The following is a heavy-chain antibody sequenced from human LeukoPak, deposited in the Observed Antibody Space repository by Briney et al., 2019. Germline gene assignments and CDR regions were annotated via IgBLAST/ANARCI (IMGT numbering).Heavy chain of an antibody. V-gene: IGHV3-7*03. CDR2: IKEDGSEK. CDR3: ARRGDCYSETHCVFDY. CDR1: GFTFSAHW. D-gene: IGHD2-21*02. J-gene: IGHJ4*02. Sequence: GGSLRLSCAASGFTFSAHWMSWVRQAPGKGLEWVANIKEDGSEKYYVDSVKGRFTISRDIAKNSLYLQMNNLRAEDTAVYYCARRGDCYSETHCVFDYWGQGAQVTVSS.